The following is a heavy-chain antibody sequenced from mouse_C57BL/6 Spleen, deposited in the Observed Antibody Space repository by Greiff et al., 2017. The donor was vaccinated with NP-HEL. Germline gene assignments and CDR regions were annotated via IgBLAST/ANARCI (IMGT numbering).Heavy chain of an antibody. J-gene: IGHJ1*03. CDR2: LRINANGYTT. CDR1: GFTFTAYY. CDR3: ARSLITTVVEYFDV. D-gene: IGHD1-1*01. Sequence: EVKLVESGGGLVQPGGSLSLSCAASGFTFTAYYMSWVRQPPGQALEWLGFLRINANGYTTEYSASVKGRFTISRDNSQSILYLQMNAQRAEDRATYYCARSLITTVVEYFDVWGTGTTVTVSS. V-gene: IGHV7-3*01.